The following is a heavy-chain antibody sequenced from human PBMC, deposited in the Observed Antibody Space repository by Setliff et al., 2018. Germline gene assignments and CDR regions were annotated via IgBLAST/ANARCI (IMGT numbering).Heavy chain of an antibody. V-gene: IGHV1-69*10. CDR3: VRERRGGHFDY. Sequence: SVKVSCKASGDSFNNYAISWVRQAPGQGLEWMGGIIPSTGNTNYAQKFQGRVTMTADTSTNTVYMDLSSLGSEDTAVYYCVRERRGGHFDYWGQGTLVTVSS. CDR1: GDSFNNYA. J-gene: IGHJ4*02. CDR2: IIPSTGNT.